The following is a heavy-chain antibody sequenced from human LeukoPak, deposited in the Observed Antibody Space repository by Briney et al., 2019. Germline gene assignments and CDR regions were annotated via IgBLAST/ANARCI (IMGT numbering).Heavy chain of an antibody. Sequence: GGSLRLSCAASGFTFSSYAMSWVRQAPGKELEWVSAISGSGGSTYYADSVKGRFTISRDNSKNTLYLQMNSLRAGDTAVYYCAKVAQPSGAAMVRGVITAPFDYWGQGTLVTVSS. J-gene: IGHJ4*02. CDR3: AKVAQPSGAAMVRGVITAPFDY. V-gene: IGHV3-23*01. CDR1: GFTFSSYA. D-gene: IGHD3-10*01. CDR2: ISGSGGST.